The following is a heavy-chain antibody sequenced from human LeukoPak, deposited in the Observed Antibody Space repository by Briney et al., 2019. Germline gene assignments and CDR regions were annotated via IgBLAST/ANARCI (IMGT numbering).Heavy chain of an antibody. J-gene: IGHJ4*02. CDR1: GYTFTSYD. CDR2: MNPNSGNT. CDR3: ASSPDSSIAARRGRNYFDY. V-gene: IGHV1-8*03. D-gene: IGHD6-6*01. Sequence: ASVKVSCKASGYTFTSYDINWVRQATGQGLEWMGWMNPNSGNTGYAQKFQGRVTITTDESTSTAYMELSSLRSEDTAVYYCASSPDSSIAARRGRNYFDYWGQGTLVTVSS.